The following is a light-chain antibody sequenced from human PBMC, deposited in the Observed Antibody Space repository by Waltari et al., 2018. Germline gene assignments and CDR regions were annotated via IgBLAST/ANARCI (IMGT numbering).Light chain of an antibody. V-gene: IGLV1-47*02. J-gene: IGLJ2*01. Sequence: QSVVTQPPSASGTPGQSVTISCSGTNPNTGRNYVYWYQQFPGMAPKLLLYSNNRRPSGVPDRFSGSKSGTSASLAINGLRSEDEAHYYCASWDDGLSGLIFGGGTELTV. CDR1: NPNTGRNY. CDR3: ASWDDGLSGLI. CDR2: SNN.